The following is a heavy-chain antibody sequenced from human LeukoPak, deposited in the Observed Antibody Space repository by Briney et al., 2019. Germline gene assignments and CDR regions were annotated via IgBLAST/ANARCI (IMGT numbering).Heavy chain of an antibody. D-gene: IGHD5-18*01. CDR1: GFTFSSYS. V-gene: IGHV3-21*01. CDR3: ARDSIGYSYGTGY. J-gene: IGHJ4*02. CDR2: ISSSSSYI. Sequence: PGGSLRLSCAASGFTFSSYSMNWVRQAPAKGLEWVSSISSSSSYIYYADSVKGRFTISRDNAKNSLYLQMNSLRAEDTAVYYCARDSIGYSYGTGYWGQGTLVTVSS.